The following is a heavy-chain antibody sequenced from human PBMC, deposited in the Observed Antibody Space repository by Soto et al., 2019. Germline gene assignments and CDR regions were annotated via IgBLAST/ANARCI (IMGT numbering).Heavy chain of an antibody. D-gene: IGHD3-22*01. CDR3: ARAYYDSSGYLNWFDP. CDR2: IYYSGST. Sequence: SLTCTVSGGSISSGGYYWSWIRQHPGKGLEWIGYIYYSGSTYYNPSLKSRVTISVATSKNQFSLKLSSVTAADTAVYYCARAYYDSSGYLNWFDPWGQGTLVTVSS. V-gene: IGHV4-31*03. J-gene: IGHJ5*02. CDR1: GGSISSGGYY.